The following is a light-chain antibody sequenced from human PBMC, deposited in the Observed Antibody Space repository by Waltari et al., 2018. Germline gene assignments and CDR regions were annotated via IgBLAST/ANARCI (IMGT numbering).Light chain of an antibody. CDR3: QNHERLPAT. Sequence: ELVLTQSPGTLSLSPGERATLSCRASRDIGTYLVWYQRKPGHAPRILISRASNRATGIPDRFSGSGSGTDFSLTISRLEPEDFSVYYCQNHERLPATFGQGTRVEIK. CDR1: RDIGTY. CDR2: RAS. V-gene: IGKV3-20*01. J-gene: IGKJ1*01.